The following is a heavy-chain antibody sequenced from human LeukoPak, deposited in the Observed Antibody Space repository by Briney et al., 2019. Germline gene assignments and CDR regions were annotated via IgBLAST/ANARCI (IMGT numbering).Heavy chain of an antibody. D-gene: IGHD4-23*01. J-gene: IGHJ4*02. CDR1: GFTFSTYA. V-gene: IGHV3-23*01. CDR2: IICIGGST. CDR3: ATSPQGYGGKDLGY. Sequence: GGSLRLSCAATGFTFSTYAMSWVRQAPGKWREWVSSIICIGGSTYYADSVKGRFNISRDNYKNTLYLQMNSLRAEDTAVYYCATSPQGYGGKDLGYWGQGTLVTVSS.